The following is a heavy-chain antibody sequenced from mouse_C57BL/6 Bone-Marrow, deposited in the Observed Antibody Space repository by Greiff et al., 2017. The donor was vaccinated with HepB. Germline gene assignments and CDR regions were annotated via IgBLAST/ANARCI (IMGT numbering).Heavy chain of an antibody. V-gene: IGHV5-17*01. CDR1: GFTFSDYG. J-gene: IGHJ1*03. CDR3: ARYYYGSSYWYFDV. D-gene: IGHD1-1*01. Sequence: EVKLMESGGGLVKPGGSLTLSCAASGFTFSDYGMHWVRQAPEKGLEWVAYISSGSSTIYYADTVKGRFTISRDNAKNTLFLQMTSLRSEDTAMYYCARYYYGSSYWYFDVWGTGTTVTVSS. CDR2: ISSGSSTI.